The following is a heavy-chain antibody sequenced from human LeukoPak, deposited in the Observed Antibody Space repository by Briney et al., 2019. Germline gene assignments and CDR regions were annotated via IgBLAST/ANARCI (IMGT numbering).Heavy chain of an antibody. CDR2: IYPGDSDT. V-gene: IGHV5-51*01. CDR3: ARATNHYNWLDP. Sequence: NRGESLKISCKGSGYSFTNYRIAWVRQMPGKGLEWMGIIYPGDSDTRYSPSFQGHVTISADKSISTAYLYWSSLEASDTALYYCARATNHYNWLDPWGQGTLVIVSS. J-gene: IGHJ5*02. D-gene: IGHD1-14*01. CDR1: GYSFTNYR.